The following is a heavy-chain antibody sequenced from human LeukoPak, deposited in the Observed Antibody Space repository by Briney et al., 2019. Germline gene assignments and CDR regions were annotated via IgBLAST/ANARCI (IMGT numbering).Heavy chain of an antibody. V-gene: IGHV3-48*03. CDR2: INSIGTTT. J-gene: IGHJ4*02. CDR1: GFTFSSYE. D-gene: IGHD3-10*01. Sequence: GGSMRLSCAASGFTFSSYEMNWVRQAPGKGLEWLSYINSIGTTTHYADSVKGRLTISRDNAKNSLYLQVNSLRAEDTAVYYCARDGGTDYSFDYWGLGTLVTVSS. CDR3: ARDGGTDYSFDY.